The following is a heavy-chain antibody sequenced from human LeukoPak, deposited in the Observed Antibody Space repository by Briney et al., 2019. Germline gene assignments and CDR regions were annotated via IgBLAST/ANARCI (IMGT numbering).Heavy chain of an antibody. V-gene: IGHV3-66*01. CDR3: ARGPRQWLAHFDY. Sequence: PGGSLRLSCAASGFTVSSNYMGWVRQAPGKGLEWVSVIYSGGSTYYADSVKGRFTISRDNSKNTLYLQMNSLRAEDTAVYYCARGPRQWLAHFDYWGQGTLVTVSS. D-gene: IGHD6-19*01. CDR1: GFTVSSNY. CDR2: IYSGGST. J-gene: IGHJ4*02.